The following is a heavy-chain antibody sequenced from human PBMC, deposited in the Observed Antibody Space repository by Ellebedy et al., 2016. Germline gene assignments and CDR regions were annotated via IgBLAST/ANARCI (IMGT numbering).Heavy chain of an antibody. J-gene: IGHJ4*02. CDR2: IYSGGST. V-gene: IGHV3-66*01. Sequence: GESLKISXAASGITINEHYMRWVRQAPGKGLEWVSLIYSGGSTYYADSVKGRFTISRDNAKNTLYLQMNSLRAEDTALYYCARDQDGKGSTSDYWGQGTLVTVSP. CDR1: GITINEHY. D-gene: IGHD1-14*01. CDR3: ARDQDGKGSTSDY.